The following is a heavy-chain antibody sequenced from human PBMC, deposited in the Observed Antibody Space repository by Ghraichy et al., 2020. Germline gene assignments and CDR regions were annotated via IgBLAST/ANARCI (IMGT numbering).Heavy chain of an antibody. V-gene: IGHV4-34*01. D-gene: IGHD6-13*01. CDR2: ISHSGIT. CDR3: ARDSSRYQFENRKYYFDY. Sequence: SETLSLTCAVYGASLSGYGGSFSGYYWTWIRQSPGKGLEWIGEISHSGITKYNPSLDSRVTISRDTSKNHFSVALRAVTAADAAVYYCARDSSRYQFENRKYYFDYWGQGTLVTVPS. CDR1: GGSFSGYY. J-gene: IGHJ4*02.